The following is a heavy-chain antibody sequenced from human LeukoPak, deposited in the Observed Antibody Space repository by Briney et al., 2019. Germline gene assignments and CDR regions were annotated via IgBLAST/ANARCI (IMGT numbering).Heavy chain of an antibody. CDR1: GYSISSGYY. J-gene: IGHJ3*02. Sequence: SETLSLTCTVSGYSISSGYYWGWIWQSPGKGLEWIGSIYHSGSTYYNPSLKSRVTISVDTSKNQFSLKLSSVTAADTAVYYCARTGVWFGELLQYAFDIWGQGTMVTVSS. V-gene: IGHV4-38-2*02. CDR2: IYHSGST. D-gene: IGHD3-10*01. CDR3: ARTGVWFGELLQYAFDI.